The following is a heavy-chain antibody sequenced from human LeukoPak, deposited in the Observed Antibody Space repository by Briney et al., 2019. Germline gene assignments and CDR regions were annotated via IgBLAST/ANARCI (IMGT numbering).Heavy chain of an antibody. CDR1: GFTFDDYA. J-gene: IGHJ4*02. V-gene: IGHV3-9*03. CDR3: AIDKGIIEVTGKLYY. D-gene: IGHD6-19*01. Sequence: GGSLRLSCAASGFTFDDYAMHWVRQAPGKGLEWVSGIRWNSGTIGYADSVKGRFTISRDNAKNCLYLQMNSLISEDMAWYYSAIDKGIIEVTGKLYYWGQGTLVTVSS. CDR2: IRWNSGTI.